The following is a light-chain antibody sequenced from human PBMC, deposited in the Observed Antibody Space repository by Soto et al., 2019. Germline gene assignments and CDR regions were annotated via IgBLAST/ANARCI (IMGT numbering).Light chain of an antibody. CDR3: QVWDISSDQYL. J-gene: IGLJ1*01. Sequence: SCELTQPPSVSVAPGQTARITRGGNNIESKSVHWYQQRPGQAPVLVLYDDGNRPSGIPERLSGSNSGSTATLTISSVEASDEADYFCQVWDISSDQYLFGPGTKVTVL. CDR2: DDG. CDR1: NIESKS. V-gene: IGLV3-21*02.